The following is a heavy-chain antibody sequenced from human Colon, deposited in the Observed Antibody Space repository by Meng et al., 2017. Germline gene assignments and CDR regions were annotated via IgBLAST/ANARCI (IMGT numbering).Heavy chain of an antibody. CDR1: GGSISSGSYS. J-gene: IGHJ3*02. V-gene: IGHV4-31*01. D-gene: IGHD3-16*01. Sequence: LRLSCSVSGGSISSGSYSWTWIRQSPGKGLEWIGYIYNSGSTYYNPSLKSLVTMSMDTSKNQFALNVSSVTAADTAVYYCARALIAFDIWGQGIKVTVSS. CDR2: IYNSGST. CDR3: ARALIAFDI.